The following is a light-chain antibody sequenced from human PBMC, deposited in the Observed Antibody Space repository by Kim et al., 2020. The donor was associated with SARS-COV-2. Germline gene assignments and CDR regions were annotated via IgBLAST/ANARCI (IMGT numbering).Light chain of an antibody. J-gene: IGLJ3*02. CDR3: QAWDRTTAV. CDR1: NLGDTY. CDR2: QDT. Sequence: SYELTQPPSVSVSPGQTASITCSGDNLGDTYVSWYQQKPDQSPVLVIYQDTKRPSGIPERFSGSNSGNTATLTISGTQAVDEAYYFCQAWDRTTAVFGGGTQLTVL. V-gene: IGLV3-1*01.